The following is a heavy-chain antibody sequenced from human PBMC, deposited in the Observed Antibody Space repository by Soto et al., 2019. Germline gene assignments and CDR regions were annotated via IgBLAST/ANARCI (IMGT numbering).Heavy chain of an antibody. Sequence: QVQLVQSGAEVKKAGSSVKVSCKTSGGTLSTNAISWVRQAPGQGLEWMGAIIPMFGSPKYAQKFQGGVTITADNPTSTIYMEMISLTSADTAVYYCARGGFVASLYNALDAWGPGTTVAVSS. CDR2: IIPMFGSP. V-gene: IGHV1-69*06. CDR3: ARGGFVASLYNALDA. CDR1: GGTLSTNA. D-gene: IGHD5-12*01. J-gene: IGHJ6*02.